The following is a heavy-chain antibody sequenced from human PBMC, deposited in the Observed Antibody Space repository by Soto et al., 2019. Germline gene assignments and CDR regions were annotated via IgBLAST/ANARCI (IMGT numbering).Heavy chain of an antibody. J-gene: IGHJ4*02. D-gene: IGHD5-12*01. V-gene: IGHV1-69*13. CDR1: GGTFSSYA. CDR2: IIPIFGTA. CDR3: ASLIQREGYSGYDFSY. Sequence: SVKVSCKASGGTFSSYAISWVRQAPGQGLEWMGGIIPIFGTANYAQKFQGRITITADESTSTAYMELSSLRSEDTAVYYCASLIQREGYSGYDFSYWGQGTLVTVSS.